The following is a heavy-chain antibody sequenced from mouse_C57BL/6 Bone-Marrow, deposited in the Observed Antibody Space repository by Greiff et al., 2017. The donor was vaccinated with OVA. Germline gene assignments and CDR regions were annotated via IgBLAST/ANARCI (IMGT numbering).Heavy chain of an antibody. CDR1: GFTFSSYA. D-gene: IGHD2-3*01. CDR2: ISDGGSYT. CDR3: ARDVGWLLPYYFDY. Sequence: EVMLVESGGGLVKPGGSLKLSCAASGFTFSSYAMSWVRQTPEKRLEWVATISDGGSYTYYPDNVKGRFTISRDNAKNNLYLPMSHLKSEDTAMYYCARDVGWLLPYYFDYWGQGTTLTVSS. J-gene: IGHJ2*01. V-gene: IGHV5-4*01.